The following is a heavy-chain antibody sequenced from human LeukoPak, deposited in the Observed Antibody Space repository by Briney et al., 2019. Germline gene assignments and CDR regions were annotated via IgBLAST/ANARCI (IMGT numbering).Heavy chain of an antibody. V-gene: IGHV1-46*01. CDR1: GYTFTSYY. D-gene: IGHD3-3*01. Sequence: ASVKVSCKASGYTFTSYYMHCVRQAPGQGLEWMGIINPSGGSTSYAQKFQGRVTMTRDTSTSTVYMELSSLRSEDTAVYYCASVDHFGVVNQASYYYYYMDVWGKGTTVTVSS. CDR3: ASVDHFGVVNQASYYYYYMDV. J-gene: IGHJ6*03. CDR2: INPSGGST.